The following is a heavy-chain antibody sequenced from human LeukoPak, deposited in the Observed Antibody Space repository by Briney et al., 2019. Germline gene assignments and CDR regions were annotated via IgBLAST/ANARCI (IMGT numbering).Heavy chain of an antibody. V-gene: IGHV3-11*01. CDR2: ISLSGSTT. CDR3: ARQIAVSGLFDL. J-gene: IGHJ4*02. CDR1: GFTFSDYY. D-gene: IGHD6-19*01. Sequence: GGSLTLSCAASGFTFSDYYMSWIRQAPGRGLEWISYISLSGSTTHYADSVKGRFTISRDNARNSLYLHMNSVRAEDTAVHYCARQIAVSGLFDLWGQGALVTVSS.